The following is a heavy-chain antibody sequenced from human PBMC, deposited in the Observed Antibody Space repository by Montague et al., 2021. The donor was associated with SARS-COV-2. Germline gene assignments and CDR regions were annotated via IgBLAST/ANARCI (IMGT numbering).Heavy chain of an antibody. CDR2: IYTSGTT. J-gene: IGHJ6*02. CDR3: AGGSGIINFYNSGMDV. Sequence: SESQSLTCTVSGGSISSYYWSWIRQPAGMGLEWIGRIYTSGTTNYNPSLKSRVTMSVDTSKNQFSLKLSSVTAADTAVYYCAGGSGIINFYNSGMDVWGQGTTVTVSS. CDR1: GGSISSYY. D-gene: IGHD3-10*01. V-gene: IGHV4-4*07.